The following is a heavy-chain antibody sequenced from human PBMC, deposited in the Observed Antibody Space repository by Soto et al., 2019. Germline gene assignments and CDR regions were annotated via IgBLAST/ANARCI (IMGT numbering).Heavy chain of an antibody. Sequence: QVQLVQSGAEVKEPGASVKVSCKASGFTFQNYHMHWVRQAPGQGLEWMGIIHPSGDTTTYAQNFQGRLAMTRDTSTSTAYRELSSLTCEDTAVYYCAKDLWGSWTVDYWGQGTLITVSS. D-gene: IGHD3-16*01. CDR2: IHPSGDTT. V-gene: IGHV1-46*02. CDR1: GFTFQNYH. CDR3: AKDLWGSWTVDY. J-gene: IGHJ4*02.